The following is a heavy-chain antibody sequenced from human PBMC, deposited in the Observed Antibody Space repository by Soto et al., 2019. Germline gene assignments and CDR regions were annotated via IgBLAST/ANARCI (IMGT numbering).Heavy chain of an antibody. V-gene: IGHV3-23*01. D-gene: IGHD1-1*01. CDR2: ISGSGGST. Sequence: GGSLRLSCAASGFTFSSYAMSWVRQAPGKGLEWVSAISGSGGSTYYADSVKGRFTISRDNSKNTLYLQMNSLRAEDTAVYYCAKESDLKIVQPYYYYYMDVWGKGTTVTVSS. CDR3: AKESDLKIVQPYYYYYMDV. CDR1: GFTFSSYA. J-gene: IGHJ6*03.